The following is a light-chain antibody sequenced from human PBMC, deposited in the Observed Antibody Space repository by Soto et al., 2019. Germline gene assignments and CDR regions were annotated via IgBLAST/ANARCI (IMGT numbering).Light chain of an antibody. CDR2: DAS. CDR1: QSLRSS. J-gene: IGKJ5*01. V-gene: IGKV3-15*01. CDR3: QQYGTPRSVT. Sequence: TMSVSLGQRPTLSCQPSQSLRSSLAWYQQKPGQAPRLLIYDASTRATGIPARFSGSGFGTDFTLTISNVEPEDFAVYYCQQYGTPRSVTFGEGTSLDI.